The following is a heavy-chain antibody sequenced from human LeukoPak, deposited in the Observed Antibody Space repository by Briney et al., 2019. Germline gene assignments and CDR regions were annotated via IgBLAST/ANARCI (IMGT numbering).Heavy chain of an antibody. V-gene: IGHV3-30*01. Sequence: GGSLRLSCAASGFTFSSYPMHWVRQAPGKGLEWVAVISYDGSTKYYADSAKGRFTISRDNSKNTLYLQMNSLRAEDTAVYYCAKGRGYSYGSNGMDVWGQGTTVTVSS. CDR1: GFTFSSYP. CDR2: ISYDGSTK. CDR3: AKGRGYSYGSNGMDV. D-gene: IGHD5-18*01. J-gene: IGHJ6*02.